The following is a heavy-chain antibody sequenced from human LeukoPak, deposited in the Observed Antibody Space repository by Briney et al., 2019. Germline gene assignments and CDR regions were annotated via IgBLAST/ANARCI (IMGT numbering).Heavy chain of an antibody. Sequence: GASVNVSCKVSGYTLTELSMHWVRQAPGKGLEWMGGFDPEDGETIYAQKLQGRVTMTEDTSTDTAYMELSSLRSEDTAVYYCATIYGDYVRAFDIWGQGTMVTVSS. CDR3: ATIYGDYVRAFDI. CDR1: GYTLTELS. CDR2: FDPEDGET. V-gene: IGHV1-24*01. J-gene: IGHJ3*02. D-gene: IGHD4-17*01.